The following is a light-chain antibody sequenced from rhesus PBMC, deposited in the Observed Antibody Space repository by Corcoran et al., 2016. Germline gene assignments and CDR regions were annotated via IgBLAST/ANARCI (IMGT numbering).Light chain of an antibody. Sequence: DIQMTQSPSSLSASVGNRVTITCRASQDISSYLAWYQQKPGKAPKPLINYASNLESGVPSRFSGSGSGTEFTLTISRLQPEDFAVYYCQHYSNWPYSFGQWTKVEI. CDR3: QHYSNWPYS. CDR2: YAS. V-gene: IGKV1-37*01. J-gene: IGKJ2*01. CDR1: QDISSY.